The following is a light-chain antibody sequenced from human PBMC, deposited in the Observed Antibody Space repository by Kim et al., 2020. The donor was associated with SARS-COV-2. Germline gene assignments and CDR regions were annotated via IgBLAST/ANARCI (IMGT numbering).Light chain of an antibody. CDR1: VMEGKR. CDR2: YDS. V-gene: IGLV3-21*04. Sequence: ALVNTGSITCGGNVMEGKRVHWYQPKPSPAPVMVIYYDSDRPSGIPKRFSGSNSGNTATLTCSRVEAGDEADYCCQVWDSSSGHRVFGGGTQLTVL. CDR3: QVWDSSSGHRV. J-gene: IGLJ3*02.